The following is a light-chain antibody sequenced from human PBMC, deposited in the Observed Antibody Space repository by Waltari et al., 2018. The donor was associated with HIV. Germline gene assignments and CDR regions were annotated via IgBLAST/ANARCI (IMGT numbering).Light chain of an antibody. CDR1: SSNIGARYH. J-gene: IGLJ1*01. CDR2: GNS. V-gene: IGLV1-40*01. Sequence: QSVLTRPPSVSGPSGQRVPIPCTGSSSNIGARYHVHWYQQLPATAPKLLIYGNSNRPSGVPDRCSGSKSGTSASLAITGLQAEDEADYHCQSHDSSLSGYVFGTGTKVTVL. CDR3: QSHDSSLSGYV.